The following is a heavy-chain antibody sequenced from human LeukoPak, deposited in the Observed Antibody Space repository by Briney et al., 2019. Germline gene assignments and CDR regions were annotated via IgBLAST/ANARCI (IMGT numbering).Heavy chain of an antibody. CDR2: ISSRSSYI. D-gene: IGHD3-10*01. Sequence: PGGSLRLSCAASGFTFSSYSMNWVRQAPGKGLEWVSSISSRSSYIYYADSVKGRFTISRDSSKNTLSLQMNSLRVADTAVYYCAKSKGSATYTFDYWGQGILVTVSS. CDR1: GFTFSSYS. V-gene: IGHV3-21*04. J-gene: IGHJ4*02. CDR3: AKSKGSATYTFDY.